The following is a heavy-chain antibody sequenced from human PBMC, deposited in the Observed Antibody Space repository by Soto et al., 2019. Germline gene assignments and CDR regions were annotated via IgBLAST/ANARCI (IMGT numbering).Heavy chain of an antibody. D-gene: IGHD3-10*01. CDR3: AKDQALITMVRGVIIYPSLDCYYYGMDV. J-gene: IGHJ6*02. CDR1: GFTFSSYG. CDR2: ISYDGSNK. Sequence: GGSLRLSCAASGFTFSSYGMHWVRQAPGKGLEWVAVISYDGSNKYYADSVKGRFTISRENSKNTLHLQMNSLRAEDTAVYYCAKDQALITMVRGVIIYPSLDCYYYGMDVWGQGTTVTVSS. V-gene: IGHV3-30*18.